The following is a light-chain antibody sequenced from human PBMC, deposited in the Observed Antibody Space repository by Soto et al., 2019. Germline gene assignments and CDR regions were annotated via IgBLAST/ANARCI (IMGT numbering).Light chain of an antibody. Sequence: QPVLTQSPSASASLGASVKVTCTVSSGHSSYAIAWHQQRPEKGPRYLMKVNSDGRHIKGDGIPDRFSGSSSGAERYLSISSLQSEDEADYYCQTWGSDNHVVFGEGTKLTVL. J-gene: IGLJ2*01. CDR3: QTWGSDNHVV. CDR1: SGHSSYA. CDR2: VNSDGRH. V-gene: IGLV4-69*01.